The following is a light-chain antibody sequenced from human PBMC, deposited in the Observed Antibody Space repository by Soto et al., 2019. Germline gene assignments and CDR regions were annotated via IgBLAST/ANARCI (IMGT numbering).Light chain of an antibody. CDR2: GIF. V-gene: IGLV1-40*03. CDR1: SSNIGAGYD. Sequence: QAVVTQPPSVSGAPGQRVTISCTGSSSNIGAGYDVHWYQQLPGAAPTLLIFGIFNRPSGVSERFSGSRSGASASLVIAGLQAEDEADYFCQSYDNSLSGSEVFGTGTKVTVL. J-gene: IGLJ1*01. CDR3: QSYDNSLSGSEV.